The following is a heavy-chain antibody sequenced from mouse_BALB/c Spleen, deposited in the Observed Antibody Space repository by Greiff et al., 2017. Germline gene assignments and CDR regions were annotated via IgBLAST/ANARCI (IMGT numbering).Heavy chain of an antibody. CDR2: ISYSGST. CDR1: GYSITSDYA. J-gene: IGHJ3*01. CDR3: AINWDGAWFAY. Sequence: EVQLHQSGPGLVKPSQSLSLTCTVTGYSITSDYAWNWIRQFPGNQLEWMGYISYSGSTSYNPSLKSRISITRDTSKNQFFLQLNSVTTEDTATYYCAINWDGAWFAYWGQGTLVTVSA. D-gene: IGHD4-1*01. V-gene: IGHV3-2*02.